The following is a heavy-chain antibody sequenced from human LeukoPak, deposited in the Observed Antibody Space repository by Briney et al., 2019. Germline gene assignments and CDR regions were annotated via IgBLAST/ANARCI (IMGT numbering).Heavy chain of an antibody. CDR1: GFTFSSYA. J-gene: IGHJ5*01. V-gene: IGHV3-23*01. Sequence: GGSLRLSCAASGFTFSSYAMTWVRQAPGKGLEWVSGISDSGGGTYYADSVKGRFTISRDNSKNTVHLQMNSLRAEDTALYYCAKGYHSGWFESWGKGALVTVSS. D-gene: IGHD6-19*01. CDR3: AKGYHSGWFES. CDR2: ISDSGGGT.